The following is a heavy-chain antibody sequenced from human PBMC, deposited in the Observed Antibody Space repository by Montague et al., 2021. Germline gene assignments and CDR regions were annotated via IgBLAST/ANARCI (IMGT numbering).Heavy chain of an antibody. CDR1: GAYISNYN. V-gene: IGHV4-59*01. J-gene: IGHJ2*01. CDR2: IAHTGDT. CDR3: ARDRKGWFGFDL. Sequence: SETLSLTCTVSGAYISNYNWFWIRQPPGKGLEWIVYIAHTGDTNYNPSLKSRVTMSVDTSKKQLSLRFSLVTAADTAVYSCARDRKGWFGFDLWGRGTLVTVSS. D-gene: IGHD3-10*01.